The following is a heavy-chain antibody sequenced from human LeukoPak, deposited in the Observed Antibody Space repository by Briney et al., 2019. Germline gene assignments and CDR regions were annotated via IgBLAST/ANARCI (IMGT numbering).Heavy chain of an antibody. CDR3: ARAVAGTPGTWFDP. CDR2: INHSGST. J-gene: IGHJ5*02. Sequence: SETLSLTCAVYGGSFSGYYWSWIRQPPGKGLEWIGEINHSGSTNYNPSLKSRVTISVDTSKNQFSLKLSSVTAADTAVYYCARAVAGTPGTWFDPWGQGTLVTVSS. D-gene: IGHD6-19*01. V-gene: IGHV4-34*01. CDR1: GGSFSGYY.